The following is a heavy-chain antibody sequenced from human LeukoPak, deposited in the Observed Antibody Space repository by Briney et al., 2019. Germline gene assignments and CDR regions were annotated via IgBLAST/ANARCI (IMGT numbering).Heavy chain of an antibody. CDR2: IIPILGIA. J-gene: IGHJ6*02. CDR3: ARRAVTAILDYGMDV. Sequence: ASVKVSCKASGGTFSSYAISWVRQAPGQGLEWMGRIIPILGIANYAQKFQGRVTITADKSTSTAYMELSSLRSEDTAVYYCARRAVTAILDYGMDVWGQGTTVTVSS. V-gene: IGHV1-69*04. CDR1: GGTFSSYA. D-gene: IGHD2-21*02.